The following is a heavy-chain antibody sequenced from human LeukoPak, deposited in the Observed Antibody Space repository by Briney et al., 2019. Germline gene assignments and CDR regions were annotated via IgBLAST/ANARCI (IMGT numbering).Heavy chain of an antibody. V-gene: IGHV1-69*04. Sequence: SVKVSCKASGGTFSSYAISWVRQAPGQGLEWMGRIIPILGIANYAQKFQGRVTITADKSTSTVYMELSSLRSEDTAVYYCARILGYSSSYSDYWGQGTLVTVSS. CDR2: IIPILGIA. D-gene: IGHD6-13*01. CDR3: ARILGYSSSYSDY. J-gene: IGHJ4*02. CDR1: GGTFSSYA.